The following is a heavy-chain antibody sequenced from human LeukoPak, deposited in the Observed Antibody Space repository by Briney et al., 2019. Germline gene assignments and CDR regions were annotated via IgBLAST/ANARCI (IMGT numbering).Heavy chain of an antibody. CDR2: ISPNTGGA. D-gene: IGHD3-22*01. V-gene: IGHV1-2*02. J-gene: IGHJ4*02. Sequence: GASVKVSCKASGYTFTDYYMHWVRQAPGQGLEWMGWISPNTGGATYAQKFQGRVTMTRDTSISTAYMELSRLRSDDTALYYCARDRDSSYWGQGTLVTASS. CDR1: GYTFTDYY. CDR3: ARDRDSSY.